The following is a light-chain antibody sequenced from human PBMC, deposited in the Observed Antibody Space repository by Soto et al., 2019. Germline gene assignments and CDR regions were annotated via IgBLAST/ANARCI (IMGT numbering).Light chain of an antibody. V-gene: IGKV3-15*01. CDR3: PQYGSSPWT. Sequence: EIVMKQSPATLSVTQGERATLSCRASQSVSSNLAWYQQKPGQAPRLLIYGASTRATGIPARFSGSGSGTEFTLTISTLQSEDFAVYYCPQYGSSPWTFGHGTKVDIK. CDR1: QSVSSN. CDR2: GAS. J-gene: IGKJ1*01.